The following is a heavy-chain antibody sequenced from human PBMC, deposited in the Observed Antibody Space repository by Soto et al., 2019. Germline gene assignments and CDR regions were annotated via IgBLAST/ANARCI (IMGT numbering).Heavy chain of an antibody. V-gene: IGHV3-66*01. CDR2: IYSGGST. CDR3: ARARSTAAGLFDY. CDR1: GFTVSSNY. Sequence: GGSLRLSCAASGFTVSSNYMSWVRQAPGKGLEWVSVIYSGGSTYYADSVKGRFTISRDNSKNTLYLQMNSLRADYTAVYYCARARSTAAGLFDYWGLGTLVTVSS. D-gene: IGHD6-13*01. J-gene: IGHJ4*02.